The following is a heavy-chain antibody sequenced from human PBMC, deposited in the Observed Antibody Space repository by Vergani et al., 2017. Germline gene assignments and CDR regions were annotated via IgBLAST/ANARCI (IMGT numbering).Heavy chain of an antibody. CDR1: GYTFTSYY. D-gene: IGHD6-13*01. V-gene: IGHV1-46*03. CDR3: ARDSEDSSAAGLFDY. Sequence: QVQLVQSGAEVKKPGASVRVSCKASGYTFTSYYMHWVRQAPGQGLEWMGIINPSGGSTSYAQKFQGRVTMTRDTSTSTVYMELSSLRSEDTAVYYCARDSEDSSAAGLFDYWGQGTLVTVSS. J-gene: IGHJ4*02. CDR2: INPSGGST.